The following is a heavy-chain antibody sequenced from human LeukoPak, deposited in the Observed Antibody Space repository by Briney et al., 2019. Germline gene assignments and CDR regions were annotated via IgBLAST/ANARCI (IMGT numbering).Heavy chain of an antibody. D-gene: IGHD3-22*01. J-gene: IGHJ1*01. V-gene: IGHV3-74*01. Sequence: GGSLRLSCAASGFTLSSYWMHWVRQAPGKGLVWVSRIKSDGRTNYADSVKGRFTISRDNAKNTVSLQMNSLRTEDTGVYYCARAPSEIGGYYPEYFRHWGQGTLVIVSS. CDR2: IKSDGRT. CDR3: ARAPSEIGGYYPEYFRH. CDR1: GFTLSSYW.